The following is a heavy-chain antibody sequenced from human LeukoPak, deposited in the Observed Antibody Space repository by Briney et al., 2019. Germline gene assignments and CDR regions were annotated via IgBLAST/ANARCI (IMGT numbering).Heavy chain of an antibody. V-gene: IGHV4-38-2*01. CDR2: IYYSGST. CDR1: GFTFSSYG. CDR3: ARYYYDNSGSIYAFDI. D-gene: IGHD3-22*01. Sequence: GSLRLSCAASGFTFSSYGMSWVRQAPGKGLEWIGSIYYSGSTYYNPSLKSRVTISVDTSKNQFSLKLSSVTSADTAVYYCARYYYDNSGSIYAFDIWGQGTMVTVSS. J-gene: IGHJ3*02.